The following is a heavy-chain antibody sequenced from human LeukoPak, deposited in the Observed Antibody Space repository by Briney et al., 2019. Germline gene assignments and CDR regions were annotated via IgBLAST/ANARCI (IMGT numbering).Heavy chain of an antibody. J-gene: IGHJ4*02. CDR3: ARDQGGLLDELDY. CDR2: IIPIFGTA. V-gene: IGHV1-69*01. Sequence: GASVKVSCKASGGTFSSYAISWVRQAPGQGLEWMGGIIPIFGTANYAQKFQGGVTITADESTSTAYMELSSLRSEDTAVYYCARDQGGLLDELDYWGQGTLVTVSS. CDR1: GGTFSSYA. D-gene: IGHD3-16*01.